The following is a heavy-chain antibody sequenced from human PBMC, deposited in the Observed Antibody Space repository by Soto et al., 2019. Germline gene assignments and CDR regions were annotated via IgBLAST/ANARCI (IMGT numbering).Heavy chain of an antibody. CDR3: ARTFAGRAFDI. CDR2: IGTAGDT. V-gene: IGHV3-13*01. CDR1: GFTFSSYD. Sequence: EVQLVESGGGLVQPGGSLRLSCAASGFTFSSYDMHWVRQATGKGLEWVSAIGTAGDTYYPGSVKGRFTISGENAKNSLYLQMNSLRAEDTAVYYCARTFAGRAFDIWGQGTMVTVSS. J-gene: IGHJ3*02.